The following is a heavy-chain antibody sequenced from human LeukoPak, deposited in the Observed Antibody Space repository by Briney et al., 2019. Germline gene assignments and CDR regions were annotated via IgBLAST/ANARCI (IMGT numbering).Heavy chain of an antibody. J-gene: IGHJ4*02. CDR1: GGSISSYY. CDR2: VYYSGST. CDR3: ARYTAMAHFDY. V-gene: IGHV4-59*01. Sequence: SETLSLTCTVSGGSISSYYWSWTRQPPGKGLEWIGYVYYSGSTNYNPSLKSRVTISVDTSKNQFSLKLGSVTAADTAVYYCARYTAMAHFDYWGQGTLVTVSS. D-gene: IGHD5-18*01.